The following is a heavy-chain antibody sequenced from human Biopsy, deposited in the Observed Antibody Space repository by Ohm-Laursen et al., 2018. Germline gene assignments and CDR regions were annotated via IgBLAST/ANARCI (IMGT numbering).Heavy chain of an antibody. CDR1: GGSIGCIF. Sequence: SETLSLTCTVFGGSIGCIFWSWNRQRTGKGLEWIGYIYYSGRTNYNPSLGSRVTISVDRSKKQFSLELSSVTAADTVVYYCARVGSGAPSIDYFDYWGQGALVTVSS. J-gene: IGHJ4*02. V-gene: IGHV4-59*01. CDR2: IYYSGRT. CDR3: ARVGSGAPSIDYFDY. D-gene: IGHD1-26*01.